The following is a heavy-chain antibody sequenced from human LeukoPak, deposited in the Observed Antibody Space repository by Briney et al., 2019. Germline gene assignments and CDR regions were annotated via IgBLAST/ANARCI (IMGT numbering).Heavy chain of an antibody. Sequence: SETLSLTCTVSGGSISSYYWSWIRQPPGKGLEGIGYIYYSGSTNYNPSLKSRVTISVDTSKNQFSLKLSSVTAADTAVFYCARGGSSGWLLDYWGQGTLVTVSS. J-gene: IGHJ4*02. CDR2: IYYSGST. CDR1: GGSISSYY. D-gene: IGHD6-19*01. V-gene: IGHV4-59*01. CDR3: ARGGSSGWLLDY.